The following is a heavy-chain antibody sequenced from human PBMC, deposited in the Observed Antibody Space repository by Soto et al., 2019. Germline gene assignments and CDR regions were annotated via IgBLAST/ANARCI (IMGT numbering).Heavy chain of an antibody. Sequence: LRLSCAASGFTFSSYAMSWVRQAPGKGLEWVSAISGSGGSTYYADSVKDRFTISRDNSKNTLYLQLNSLRVEDTALYYCAKSQSGSFFAAFDLWGQGTMVTVSS. J-gene: IGHJ3*01. CDR3: AKSQSGSFFAAFDL. D-gene: IGHD1-26*01. V-gene: IGHV3-23*01. CDR2: ISGSGGST. CDR1: GFTFSSYA.